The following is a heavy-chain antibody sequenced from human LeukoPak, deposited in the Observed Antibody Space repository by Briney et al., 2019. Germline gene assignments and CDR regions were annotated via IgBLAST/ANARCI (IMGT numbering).Heavy chain of an antibody. CDR3: ATGAGCGY. Sequence: GGSLRLSRAASGFTFSSYWMTWVRQAPGKGLEWVANIKQDGSERNYVDSVKGRFTISRDNAKNSLNLQMNTLRDEDTAVYYCATGAGCGYWGQGTLVTVPS. CDR1: GFTFSSYW. D-gene: IGHD6-19*01. J-gene: IGHJ4*02. V-gene: IGHV3-7*03. CDR2: IKQDGSER.